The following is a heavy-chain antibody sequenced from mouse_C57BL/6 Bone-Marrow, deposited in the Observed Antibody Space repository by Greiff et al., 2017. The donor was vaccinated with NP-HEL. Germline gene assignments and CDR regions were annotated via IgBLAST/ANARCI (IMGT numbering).Heavy chain of an antibody. D-gene: IGHD2-1*01. J-gene: IGHJ4*01. V-gene: IGHV10-1*01. CDR3: VRHREGNYVGGYYYAMDY. CDR1: GFSFNTYA. Sequence: DVQLVESGGGLVQPKGSLKLSCAASGFSFNTYAMNWVRQAPGKGLEWVARIRSKSNNYATYYADSVKDRFTIPRDDSESMLYLQMNNLKTEDTAMDYCVRHREGNYVGGYYYAMDYWGQGTSVTVSS. CDR2: IRSKSNNYAT.